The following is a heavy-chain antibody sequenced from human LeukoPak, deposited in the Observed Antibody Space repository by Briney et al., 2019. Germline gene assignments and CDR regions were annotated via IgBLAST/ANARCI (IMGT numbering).Heavy chain of an antibody. CDR2: IYKTENT. J-gene: IGHJ4*02. CDR1: GGSIGSYY. Sequence: SETLSLTCTVSGGSIGSYYWSWIRQPPGKGLEWIGYIYKTENTKNNPSLTSRLTISVDTSKNQFSLKLGSVTAADTAVYYCARGRDGFNSDPKVFFFDSWGQGTLVTVSS. D-gene: IGHD5-24*01. V-gene: IGHV4-59*01. CDR3: ARGRDGFNSDPKVFFFDS.